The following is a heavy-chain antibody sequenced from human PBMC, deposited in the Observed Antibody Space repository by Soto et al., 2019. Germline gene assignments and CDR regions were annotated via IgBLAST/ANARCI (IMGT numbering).Heavy chain of an antibody. CDR3: AKNSGWYNT. CDR2: ISGRGENT. D-gene: IGHD3-10*01. J-gene: IGHJ5*02. V-gene: IGHV3-23*01. CDR1: GFPFSTTD. Sequence: FQVMQSGGGLVQPGGSLRLACAASGFPFSTTDMSWVRQAPGKGLEWVSTISGRGENTYYADFVKGRFTVSRDNSRNTIYLQMSSLTVDDTALYYCAKNSGWYNTWGQGALVTVSS.